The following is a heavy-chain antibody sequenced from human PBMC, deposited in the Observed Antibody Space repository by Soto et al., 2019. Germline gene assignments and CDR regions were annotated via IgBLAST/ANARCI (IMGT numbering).Heavy chain of an antibody. CDR1: GYTFTGYY. CDR3: ARGPPGYDILTGYYSYYYYYYMDV. Sequence: ASVKVSCKASGYTFTGYYMHWVRQAPGQGLEWMGWINPNSGNTSYAQKFQGRVTMTRNTSISTAYMELSSLRSEDTAVYYCARGPPGYDILTGYYSYYYYYYMDVWGKGTTVTVSS. J-gene: IGHJ6*03. D-gene: IGHD3-9*01. V-gene: IGHV1-8*02. CDR2: INPNSGNT.